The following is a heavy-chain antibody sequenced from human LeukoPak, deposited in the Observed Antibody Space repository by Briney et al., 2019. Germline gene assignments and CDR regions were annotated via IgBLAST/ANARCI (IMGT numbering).Heavy chain of an antibody. CDR3: AKGRPLGGNPGDAFDI. V-gene: IGHV3-30*04. Sequence: GGSLRLSCAASGFTFSSYVMHWVRQAPGKGLEWVAIISYDGSNEYYADSVKGRFTISRDNAKNSLYLQMNSLRAEDMALYYCAKGRPLGGNPGDAFDIWGQGTMVTVSS. CDR1: GFTFSSYV. D-gene: IGHD4-23*01. J-gene: IGHJ3*02. CDR2: ISYDGSNE.